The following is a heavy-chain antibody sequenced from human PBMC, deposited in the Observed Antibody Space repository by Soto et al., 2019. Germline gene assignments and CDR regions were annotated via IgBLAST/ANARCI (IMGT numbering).Heavy chain of an antibody. CDR2: ISGSGGST. Sequence: WGSLRLSCAASGFTFSSYAMSWVRQAPGKGLEWVSAISGSGGSTYYADSVKGRFTISRDNSKNTLYLQMNSLRAEDTAVYYCAKDQPPIVVVTIGAFDIWGQGTMVTVSS. J-gene: IGHJ3*02. V-gene: IGHV3-23*01. CDR1: GFTFSSYA. D-gene: IGHD3-22*01. CDR3: AKDQPPIVVVTIGAFDI.